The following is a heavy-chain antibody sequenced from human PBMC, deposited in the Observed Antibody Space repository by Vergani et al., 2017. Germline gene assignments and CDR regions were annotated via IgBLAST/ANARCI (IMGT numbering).Heavy chain of an antibody. Sequence: QVQLQESGPGLVKPSETLSLTCTVSGGSISSYYWSWIRQPPGKGLEWIGYIYYSGSTNYNPSLKSRVTISVDTSKNQFSLKLSSVTAADTAVYYCAGDPVGAASWFDPWGQGTLVTVSS. D-gene: IGHD6-25*01. CDR3: AGDPVGAASWFDP. CDR1: GGSISSYY. CDR2: IYYSGST. V-gene: IGHV4-59*01. J-gene: IGHJ5*02.